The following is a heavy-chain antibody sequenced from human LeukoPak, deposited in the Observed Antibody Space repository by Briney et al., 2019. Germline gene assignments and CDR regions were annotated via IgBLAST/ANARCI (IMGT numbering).Heavy chain of an antibody. V-gene: IGHV3-11*04. J-gene: IGHJ5*02. CDR3: ARAGDSSSWYAWFDP. D-gene: IGHD6-13*01. CDR1: GFTFSDYY. CDR2: ISSSGRTI. Sequence: GGSLRLSCAASGFTFSDYYMSWIRQAPGKGLEWVSYISSSGRTIYYADSVKGRFTISRDNAKNSLYLQMNSLRAEDTAVYYCARAGDSSSWYAWFDPWGQGTLVTVSS.